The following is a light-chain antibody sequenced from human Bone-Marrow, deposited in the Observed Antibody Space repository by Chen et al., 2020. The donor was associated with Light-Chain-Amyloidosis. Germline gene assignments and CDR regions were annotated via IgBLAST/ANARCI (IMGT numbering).Light chain of an antibody. V-gene: IGLV2-14*01. Sequence: QSALTQPASVSGSPGQSITLSFTGTSSDVGGDNHVSWYQQHPDKAPKLMIDEVTNRPSWVPDRFSGSKSENTASLTISGLQTEDEADYFCSSYTITNTLVFGSGTRVTVL. CDR1: SSDVGGDNH. CDR2: EVT. CDR3: SSYTITNTLV. J-gene: IGLJ1*01.